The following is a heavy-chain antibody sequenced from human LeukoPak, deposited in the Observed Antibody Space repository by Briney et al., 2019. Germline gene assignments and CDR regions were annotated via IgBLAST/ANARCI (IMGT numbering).Heavy chain of an antibody. CDR2: INPNSGGT. D-gene: IGHD2-15*01. Sequence: ASVKVSCKASGYTFTGYYMHWVRQAPGQGLEWMGRINPNSGGTNYAQKFQGRVTMTRDTSISTDYMELSRLRSDDTAVYYCARAGSLYCSGGSCFLNFDYWGQGTLVTVSS. CDR1: GYTFTGYY. CDR3: ARAGSLYCSGGSCFLNFDY. V-gene: IGHV1-2*06. J-gene: IGHJ4*02.